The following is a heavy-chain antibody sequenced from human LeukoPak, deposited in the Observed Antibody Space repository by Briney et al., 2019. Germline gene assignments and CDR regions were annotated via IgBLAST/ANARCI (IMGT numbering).Heavy chain of an antibody. CDR2: IYSGGST. CDR3: AREKIHYLGYCSSTSCSPDYYGMDV. V-gene: IGHV3-66*01. D-gene: IGHD2-2*01. Sequence: GGSLRLSCAASGFTVSSNYMSWVRQAPGKGLEWVSVIYSGGSTYYADSVKGRFTISRDNSKNTLYLQMNSLRAEDTAVYYCAREKIHYLGYCSSTSCSPDYYGMDVWGQGTTVTVSS. CDR1: GFTVSSNY. J-gene: IGHJ6*02.